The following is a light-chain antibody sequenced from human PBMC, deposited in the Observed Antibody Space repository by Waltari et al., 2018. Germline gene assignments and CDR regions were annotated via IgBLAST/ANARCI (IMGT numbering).Light chain of an antibody. V-gene: IGKV3-11*01. Sequence: EIVLTQSPATLSLSPGDRATLSCRASQSVSKFVDWYQQTPGQAPRLLIYDASIRATGIPARFSGSGSGTDFTLTISSLEPEDFAVYYCQQRTAFGKGTKLEIK. J-gene: IGKJ2*01. CDR3: QQRTA. CDR2: DAS. CDR1: QSVSKF.